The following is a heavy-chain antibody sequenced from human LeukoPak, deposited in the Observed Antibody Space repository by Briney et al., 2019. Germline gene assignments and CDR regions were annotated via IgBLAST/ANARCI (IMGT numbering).Heavy chain of an antibody. J-gene: IGHJ6*03. CDR3: ARSGYYDFWSGYENYYYYYYMDV. Sequence: ASVKVSCKASGGTFSSYAISWVRQAPGQGLEWMGGIIPIFGTANYAQKFQGRVTITTDESTSTAYMELSSLRSEDTAVYYCARSGYYDFWSGYENYYYYYYMDVWGKGTTVTVSS. CDR1: GGTFSSYA. V-gene: IGHV1-69*05. CDR2: IIPIFGTA. D-gene: IGHD3-3*01.